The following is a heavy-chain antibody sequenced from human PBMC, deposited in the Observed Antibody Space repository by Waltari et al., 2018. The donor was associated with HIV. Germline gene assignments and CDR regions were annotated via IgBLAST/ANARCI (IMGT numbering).Heavy chain of an antibody. CDR1: GFNLGVYA. CDR2: NTRKPNGGTR. Sequence: EVHLVESGGGLVQPVRFLRPSFKACGFNLGVYALTWFRQSSGKGLVWLGVNTRKPNGGTRETAESVKGRFTISRDDSKHIAFLQMDSLKVEETAVYYCAVGVNLRCTDDGYTAYWGQGTLVTVSS. D-gene: IGHD2-21*02. J-gene: IGHJ4*02. V-gene: IGHV3-49*03. CDR3: AVGVNLRCTDDGYTAY.